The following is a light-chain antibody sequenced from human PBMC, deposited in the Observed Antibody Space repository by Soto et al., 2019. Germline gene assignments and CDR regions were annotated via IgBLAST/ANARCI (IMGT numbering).Light chain of an antibody. V-gene: IGKV3-20*01. Sequence: EIVLTQSPGTLSLSPGERATLSCRASQSVSSSYLAWYQQRPGQAPRILIYGASSRATGIPDRFSGSGSGTDFTLTISRLEPEDFAVYYFQQYGISPTWTFGQGTKVEIK. J-gene: IGKJ1*01. CDR3: QQYGISPTWT. CDR1: QSVSSSY. CDR2: GAS.